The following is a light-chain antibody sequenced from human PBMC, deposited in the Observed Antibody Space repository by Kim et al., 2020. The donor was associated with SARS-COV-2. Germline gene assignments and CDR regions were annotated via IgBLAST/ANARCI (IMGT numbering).Light chain of an antibody. CDR2: WAS. Sequence: ATINCKSSQSVLYSSNNKNYLAWYQQKPGQPPKLLIYWASTRESGVPDRFSGSGSGTDFTLTISSLQAEDVAVYYCHQYYGTPWTFGQGTKVDIK. V-gene: IGKV4-1*01. CDR3: HQYYGTPWT. CDR1: QSVLYSSNNKNY. J-gene: IGKJ1*01.